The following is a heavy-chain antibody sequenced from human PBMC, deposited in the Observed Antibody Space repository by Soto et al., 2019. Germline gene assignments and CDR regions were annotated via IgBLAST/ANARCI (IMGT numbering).Heavy chain of an antibody. V-gene: IGHV1-69*13. CDR3: ARDETGTNWFDP. Sequence: VASVKVSCKASGGTFSSYAISWVRQAPGQGLEWMGGIIPIFGTANYAQKFQGRVTITADESTSTAYMELSSLRSEDTAVYYCARDETGTNWFDPWGQGTLVTVSS. CDR2: IIPIFGTA. D-gene: IGHD1-1*01. J-gene: IGHJ5*02. CDR1: GGTFSSYA.